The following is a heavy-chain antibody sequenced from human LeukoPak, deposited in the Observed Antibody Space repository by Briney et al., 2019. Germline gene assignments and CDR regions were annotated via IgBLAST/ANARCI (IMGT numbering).Heavy chain of an antibody. J-gene: IGHJ4*02. V-gene: IGHV4-61*01. CDR1: GGSVSNGNYY. CDR3: AREGIFGVVIPPY. Sequence: SETLSLTCTVSGGSVSNGNYYWSWIRQPPGKELEWIGYIYYSGSTNYNPSLKSRVTMSVDTSKNQFSLKLSSVTAEDTAVYYCAREGIFGVVIPPYWGQGTLVTVSS. CDR2: IYYSGST. D-gene: IGHD3-3*02.